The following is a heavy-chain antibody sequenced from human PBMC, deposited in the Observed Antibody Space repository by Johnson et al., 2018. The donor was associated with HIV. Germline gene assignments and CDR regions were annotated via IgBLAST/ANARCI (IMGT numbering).Heavy chain of an antibody. CDR2: INSDGSST. CDR3: ARGGRYYDPGAFDI. Sequence: VQLVESGGGVVQPGGSLRLSCAASGFTFSSYWMHWVRQAPGKGLVWVSRINSDGSSTTYADSVKGRFTISRDNAKNALYLQMNSLRAEDTALYYCARGGRYYDPGAFDIWGQGAMVTVSS. CDR1: GFTFSSYW. D-gene: IGHD3-22*01. J-gene: IGHJ3*02. V-gene: IGHV3-74*02.